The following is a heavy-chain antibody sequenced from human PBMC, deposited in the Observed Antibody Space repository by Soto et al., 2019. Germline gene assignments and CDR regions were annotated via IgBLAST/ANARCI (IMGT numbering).Heavy chain of an antibody. Sequence: QVQLVQSGAEVKKPGSSVKVSCKASGGTFSSYAISWVRQAPGQGLEWMGGIIPIFGTANYAQKFQGRVTITADESTSTAYMELSSLRSEDTAVYYCARDRSVVMDGEYDAFDIWGQGTMVTVSS. V-gene: IGHV1-69*12. J-gene: IGHJ3*02. CDR1: GGTFSSYA. D-gene: IGHD3-10*01. CDR3: ARDRSVVMDGEYDAFDI. CDR2: IIPIFGTA.